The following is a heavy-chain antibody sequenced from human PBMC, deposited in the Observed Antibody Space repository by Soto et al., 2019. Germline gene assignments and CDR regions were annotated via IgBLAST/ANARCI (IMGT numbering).Heavy chain of an antibody. V-gene: IGHV4-39*01. CDR2: IYFRGNT. CDR1: GDSINSDKYY. CDR3: ARHLGYCSSNRCYGEYYYYYYMDV. Sequence: PSETLSLTCSVSGDSINSDKYYWGWIRQPPGKGLEWIGSIYFRGNTYYNPSLKSRVTISVDTSKNQFSLKLSSVTAADTAVYYCARHLGYCSSNRCYGEYYYYYYMDVWGKGTTVTVSS. D-gene: IGHD2-2*01. J-gene: IGHJ6*03.